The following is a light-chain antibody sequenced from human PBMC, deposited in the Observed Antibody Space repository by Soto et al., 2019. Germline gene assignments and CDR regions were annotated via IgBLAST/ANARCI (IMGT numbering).Light chain of an antibody. Sequence: QSVLTQPASVPGSPGQSITISCTGTSSDVGSYNLVSWYQQHPGKAPKLIIYEGSKRPSGVSNRFSGSKSGNTASLTISGLQAEDEADYYCCSYAGSSTYVFGTGTKVTVL. J-gene: IGLJ1*01. CDR2: EGS. CDR3: CSYAGSSTYV. V-gene: IGLV2-23*01. CDR1: SSDVGSYNL.